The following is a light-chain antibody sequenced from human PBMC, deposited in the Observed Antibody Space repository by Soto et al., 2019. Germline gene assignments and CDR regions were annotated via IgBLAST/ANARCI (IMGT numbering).Light chain of an antibody. Sequence: EIVLTQSPGTLSLSAGERATLSCRASQSVGSSYLAWYQQKPGQAPPALIYGASSRATGIPDRFIGSGSGTDFTLTISRLEPEDFAVYYCQNYDTSPTFGQGTKVEI. CDR1: QSVGSSY. CDR2: GAS. CDR3: QNYDTSPT. V-gene: IGKV3-20*01. J-gene: IGKJ1*01.